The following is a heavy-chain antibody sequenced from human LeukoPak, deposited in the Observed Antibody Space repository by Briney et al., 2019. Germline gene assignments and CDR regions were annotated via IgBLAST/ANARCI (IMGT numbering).Heavy chain of an antibody. V-gene: IGHV1-69*06. J-gene: IGHJ3*01. CDR1: AGTFNTYA. CDR2: ITPLSATP. D-gene: IGHD3-10*01. CDR3: AGDPPGTPVGFDV. Sequence: GASVKVSCKASAGTFNTYAISWVRQAPGQGLEWMGRITPLSATPSQSQWIQGRVTITADISTNTVFLDLSSLRSEDTALYFCAGDPPGTPVGFDVWGQGTMVTVPS.